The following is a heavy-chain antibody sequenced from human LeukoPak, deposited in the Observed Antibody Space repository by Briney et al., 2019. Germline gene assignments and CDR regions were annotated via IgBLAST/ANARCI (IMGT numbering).Heavy chain of an antibody. Sequence: GGSLRLSYAASGFTFSRYDMHWVRQPTGKGLEWVSAIDTSGDTYYPGSVKGRFTISRENAKNSLHLQMDSLKAGDTAVYYCARVSSESSGFVYFFDYWGQGTLVTVYS. CDR1: GFTFSRYD. V-gene: IGHV3-13*01. CDR3: ARVSSESSGFVYFFDY. CDR2: IDTSGDT. J-gene: IGHJ4*02. D-gene: IGHD3-22*01.